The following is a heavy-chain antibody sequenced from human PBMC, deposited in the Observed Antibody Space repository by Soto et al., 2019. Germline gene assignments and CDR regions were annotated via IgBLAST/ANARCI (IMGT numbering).Heavy chain of an antibody. Sequence: QVQLVQSGAEVKKPGASVKVSCKASGYTFTSYYMHWVRQAPGQGLEWMGIINPSGGSTSYAQKFPGRVTMTRDTSTSTVYMELSSLRSEDTAVYYCARERPPVPLGYWGQGTLVTVSS. CDR3: ARERPPVPLGY. D-gene: IGHD7-27*01. CDR1: GYTFTSYY. V-gene: IGHV1-46*01. J-gene: IGHJ4*02. CDR2: INPSGGST.